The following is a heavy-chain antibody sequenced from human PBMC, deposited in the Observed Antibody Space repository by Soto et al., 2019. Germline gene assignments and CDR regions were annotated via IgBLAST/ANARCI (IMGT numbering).Heavy chain of an antibody. CDR3: ARSITMVRGVRLYFDY. Sequence: GESLKISCKGSGYSFTSYWIGWVRQMPGKGLEWMGIIYPGDSDTRYSPSFQGQVTISADKSISTAYLQWSSLKASDTAMYYCARSITMVRGVRLYFDYWGQGTLVTVS. CDR2: IYPGDSDT. D-gene: IGHD3-10*01. CDR1: GYSFTSYW. V-gene: IGHV5-51*01. J-gene: IGHJ4*02.